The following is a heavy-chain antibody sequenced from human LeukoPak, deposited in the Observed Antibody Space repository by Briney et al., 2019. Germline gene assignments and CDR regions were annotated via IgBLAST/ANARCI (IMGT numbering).Heavy chain of an antibody. V-gene: IGHV3-33*01. CDR3: ARDGDGSGLYYFDY. Sequence: GRSLRLSCAASGFTFSSYGMHWVRQAPGKGPEWVAVIWYDGSNKYYADSVKGRFTISRDNSKNTLYLQMNSLRAEDTAVYYCARDGDGSGLYYFDYWGQGTLVTVSS. CDR2: IWYDGSNK. CDR1: GFTFSSYG. J-gene: IGHJ4*02. D-gene: IGHD3-10*01.